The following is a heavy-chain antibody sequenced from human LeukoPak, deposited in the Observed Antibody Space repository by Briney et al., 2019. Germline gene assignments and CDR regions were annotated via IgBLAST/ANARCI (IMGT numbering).Heavy chain of an antibody. Sequence: PGGSLRLSCAASGFTFSSYAMHWVRKAPGKGLEWVAVISYDGSNKYYADSVKGRFTISRDNSKNTLYLQMNSLRAEDTAVYYCAKSYYYDKLAYYWGQGTLVTVSS. V-gene: IGHV3-30*18. CDR2: ISYDGSNK. CDR1: GFTFSSYA. CDR3: AKSYYYDKLAYY. J-gene: IGHJ4*02. D-gene: IGHD3-22*01.